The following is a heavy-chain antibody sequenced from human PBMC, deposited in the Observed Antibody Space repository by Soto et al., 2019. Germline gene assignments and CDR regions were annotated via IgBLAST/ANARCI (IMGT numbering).Heavy chain of an antibody. V-gene: IGHV1-18*01. J-gene: IGHJ4*02. CDR2: ISAYNGNK. D-gene: IGHD6-13*01. Sequence: ASVKVSCKASGYTFTSYGISWVRQAPGQGLEWMGWISAYNGNKKYAQKLQGRVTMTTDTSTSTAYMELRSLRSDDTAVEYYARDFGQQLFDYWGQGTRVTVSS. CDR3: ARDFGQQLFDY. CDR1: GYTFTSYG.